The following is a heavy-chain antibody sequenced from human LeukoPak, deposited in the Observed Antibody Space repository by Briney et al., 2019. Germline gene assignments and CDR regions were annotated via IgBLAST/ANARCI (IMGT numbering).Heavy chain of an antibody. CDR2: IRYDGSNK. V-gene: IGHV3-30*02. CDR3: ATGGDGDFVY. CDR1: GFTFSSYG. Sequence: SGGSLRLSCAASGFTFSSYGMHWVRQAPGKGLEWVAFIRYDGSNKYYADSVKGRFTISRDNSKNTLYLQMNSLRAEDTAVYYCATGGDGDFVYWGQGTLVTVSS. J-gene: IGHJ4*02. D-gene: IGHD4-17*01.